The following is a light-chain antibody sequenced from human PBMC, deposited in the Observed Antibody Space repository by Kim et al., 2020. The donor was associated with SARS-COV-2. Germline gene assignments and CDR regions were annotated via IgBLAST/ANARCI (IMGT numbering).Light chain of an antibody. Sequence: SQGERATLSGGASETRTSNYLAWYQQKPGLARRLLIYDASRRATGIPDRFTGSGSGTDFTLTITRLEPEDFAVYFCQQFHGSLPSFGGGTKVDIK. J-gene: IGKJ4*01. V-gene: IGKV3D-20*01. CDR3: QQFHGSLPS. CDR2: DAS. CDR1: ETRTSNY.